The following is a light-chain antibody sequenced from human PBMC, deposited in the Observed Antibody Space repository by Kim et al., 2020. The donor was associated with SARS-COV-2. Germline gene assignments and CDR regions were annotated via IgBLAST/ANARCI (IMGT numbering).Light chain of an antibody. CDR3: SSYTSGSTNYV. CDR1: SSDVSGYNY. CDR2: DVS. J-gene: IGLJ1*01. V-gene: IGLV2-14*03. Sequence: QSALTQPASVSGSPGQSITISCTGTSSDVSGYNYVSWYQQHPGKAPKLMIYDVSNRPSGVSNRFSGSKSGNTASLTISGLQAEDEADYYCSSYTSGSTNYVFGTGTKVTVL.